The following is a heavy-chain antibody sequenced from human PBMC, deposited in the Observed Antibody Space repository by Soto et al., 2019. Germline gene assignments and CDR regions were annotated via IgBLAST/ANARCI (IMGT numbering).Heavy chain of an antibody. D-gene: IGHD6-13*01. V-gene: IGHV1-69*13. J-gene: IGHJ5*02. CDR1: GGTFSSYA. CDR2: IIPIFGTA. CDR3: ARTYSSSSYYWFDP. Sequence: ASVKVSCKASGGTFSSYAISWVRQAPGQGLEWMGGIIPIFGTANYAQKFQGRVTITADESTSSAYMELSSLRSEDTAVYYCARTYSSSSYYWFDPWGQGTLVTVSS.